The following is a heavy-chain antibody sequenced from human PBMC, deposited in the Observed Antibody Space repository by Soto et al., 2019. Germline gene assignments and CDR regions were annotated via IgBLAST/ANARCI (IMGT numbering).Heavy chain of an antibody. CDR2: IYYSGST. CDR3: ARYDNSGSHGFDI. CDR1: GGSISSGGYY. J-gene: IGHJ3*02. D-gene: IGHD3-22*01. Sequence: QVQLQESGPGQVKPSQTLSLTCTVSGGSISSGGYYWSWIRQHPGKGLEWIGYIYYSGSTYYNPSLKSRVTISVDTSKNQFSLKLSSVTAADTAVYYCARYDNSGSHGFDIWGQGTMVTVSS. V-gene: IGHV4-31*03.